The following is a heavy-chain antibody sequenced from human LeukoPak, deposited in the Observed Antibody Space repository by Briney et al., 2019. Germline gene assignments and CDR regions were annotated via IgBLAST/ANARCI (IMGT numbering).Heavy chain of an antibody. CDR1: GYSISSGYY. D-gene: IGHD3/OR15-3a*01. V-gene: IGHV4-38-2*02. CDR3: ARQTGSGLFILP. J-gene: IGHJ4*02. CDR2: ISHSGST. Sequence: SETLSLTCTVSGYSISSGYYWGWIRQPPGKGLEWIGSISHSGSTYYKPSLKSRVTISVDTSKNQFSLKLTSVTAADTAVYYCARQTGSGLFILPGGQGTLVTVSS.